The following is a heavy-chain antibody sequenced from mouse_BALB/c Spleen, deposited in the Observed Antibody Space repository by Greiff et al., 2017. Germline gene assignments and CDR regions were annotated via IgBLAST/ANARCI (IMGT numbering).Heavy chain of an antibody. D-gene: IGHD2-14*01. Sequence: EVQLVESGGGLVKPGGSLKLSCAASGFTFSDYYMYWVRQTPEKRLEWVATISDGGSYTYYPDSVKGRFTISRDNAKNNLYLQMSSLKSEDTAMYYCARGRYGRDWYFDVWGAGTTVTVSS. CDR2: ISDGGSYT. V-gene: IGHV5-4*02. J-gene: IGHJ1*01. CDR1: GFTFSDYY. CDR3: ARGRYGRDWYFDV.